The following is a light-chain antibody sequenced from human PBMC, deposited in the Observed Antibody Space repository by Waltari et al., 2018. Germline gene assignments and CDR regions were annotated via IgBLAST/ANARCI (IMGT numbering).Light chain of an antibody. V-gene: IGLV2-14*03. CDR3: SSYTRSSTVV. J-gene: IGLJ2*01. CDR1: SSDVGGYNY. CDR2: DDS. Sequence: QSALPQPASVSGSPGQSITISCTGPSSDVGGYNYVSWYQQHPGKAPKLMIYDDSNRPSGVSNRFSGSKSGNTASLTISGLQAEDEADYYCSSYTRSSTVVFGGGTKLTVL.